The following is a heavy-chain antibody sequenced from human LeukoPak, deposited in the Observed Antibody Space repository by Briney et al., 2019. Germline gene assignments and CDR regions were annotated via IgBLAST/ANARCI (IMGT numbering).Heavy chain of an antibody. Sequence: PGGSLRLSCAASGFTFDGYAMHWVRQAPGKGLEWVSGISWNSGSIGYADSVKGRFTISRDNAKNSLYLQMNSLRAEDMALYYCAKDKGRDGYNWDAFDIWGQGTMVTVSS. V-gene: IGHV3-9*03. CDR1: GFTFDGYA. D-gene: IGHD5-24*01. CDR2: ISWNSGSI. J-gene: IGHJ3*02. CDR3: AKDKGRDGYNWDAFDI.